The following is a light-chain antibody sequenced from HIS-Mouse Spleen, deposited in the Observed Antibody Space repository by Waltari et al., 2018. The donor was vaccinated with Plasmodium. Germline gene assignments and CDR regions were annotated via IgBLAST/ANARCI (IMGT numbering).Light chain of an antibody. J-gene: IGKJ3*01. V-gene: IGKV3-15*01. Sequence: EIVLTQSPATLSVSPGERATLSCRASPSVSSNLAWYQQKPGQAPRLLIYGASTRATGIPARFSGSGSGTEFTLTISSLQSEDLAVYYCQQYNNWSFTFGPGTKVDIK. CDR3: QQYNNWSFT. CDR1: PSVSSN. CDR2: GAS.